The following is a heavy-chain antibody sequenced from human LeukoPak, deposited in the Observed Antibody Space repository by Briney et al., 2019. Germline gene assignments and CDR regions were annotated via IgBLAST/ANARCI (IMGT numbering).Heavy chain of an antibody. Sequence: GGSLRLSCAASGFTFDDYAMHWVRQAPGKGLEWVSGISWNSGSMGYADSVKGRFTISRDNAKNSLYLQMNSLRAEDTALYYCAKDMRADYGDPSYYYYGMDVWGQGTTVTVSS. CDR1: GFTFDDYA. V-gene: IGHV3-9*01. J-gene: IGHJ6*02. D-gene: IGHD4-17*01. CDR2: ISWNSGSM. CDR3: AKDMRADYGDPSYYYYGMDV.